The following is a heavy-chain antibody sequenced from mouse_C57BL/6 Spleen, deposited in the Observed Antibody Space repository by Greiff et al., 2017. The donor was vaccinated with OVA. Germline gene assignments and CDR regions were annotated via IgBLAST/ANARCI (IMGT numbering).Heavy chain of an antibody. J-gene: IGHJ2*01. Sequence: QVQLQQSGAELVKPGASVKISCKASGYAFSSYWMNWVKQRPGKGLEWIGQIYPGDGDTNYNGKFKGKATLTADKSSSTAYMQLSSLTSEDSAVYFCARGYGSRDYFDYWGQGPTLTVSS. D-gene: IGHD1-1*01. CDR2: IYPGDGDT. CDR1: GYAFSSYW. V-gene: IGHV1-80*01. CDR3: ARGYGSRDYFDY.